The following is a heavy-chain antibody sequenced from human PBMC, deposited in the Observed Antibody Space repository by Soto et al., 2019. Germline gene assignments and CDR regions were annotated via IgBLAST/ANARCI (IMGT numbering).Heavy chain of an antibody. V-gene: IGHV3-33*01. J-gene: IGHJ3*02. CDR1: GFTCSSYG. Sequence: HPGGSLRLSCAASGFTCSSYGMHWVRQAPGKGLECVAVIWYDGSNKYYADSVKGRFTISRENSKNTLYLQMNSLRAEDTAVYYCARDRPGGSGSLTDAFDIWGQGTMVTVSS. D-gene: IGHD3-10*01. CDR3: ARDRPGGSGSLTDAFDI. CDR2: IWYDGSNK.